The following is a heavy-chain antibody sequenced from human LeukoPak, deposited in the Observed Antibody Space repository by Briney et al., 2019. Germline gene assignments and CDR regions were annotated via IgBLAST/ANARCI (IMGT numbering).Heavy chain of an antibody. V-gene: IGHV3-21*01. CDR2: ISSSSSYI. D-gene: IGHD4-17*01. Sequence: GGSLRLPCAASGFTFSSYSMNWVRQAPGKGLEWVSSISSSSSYIYYADSVKGRFTISRDNAKNSLYLQMNSLRAEDTAVYYCAREYDYGDYVNAFDIWGQGTMVTVSS. CDR1: GFTFSSYS. CDR3: AREYDYGDYVNAFDI. J-gene: IGHJ3*02.